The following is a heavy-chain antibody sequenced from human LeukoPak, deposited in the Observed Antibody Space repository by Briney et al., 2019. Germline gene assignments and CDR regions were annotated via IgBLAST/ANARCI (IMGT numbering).Heavy chain of an antibody. Sequence: GGSLRLPCAASGFTVSSNYMSWVRQAPGKGLEWVSVIYRGGTKYYADSVKGSFTLSRDNSKNTLHLQMNSLRAEDTAVYYCARDQYSYAHAAHWGQGTLVTVSS. CDR2: IYRGGTK. J-gene: IGHJ4*02. V-gene: IGHV3-66*01. CDR1: GFTVSSNY. D-gene: IGHD5-18*01. CDR3: ARDQYSYAHAAH.